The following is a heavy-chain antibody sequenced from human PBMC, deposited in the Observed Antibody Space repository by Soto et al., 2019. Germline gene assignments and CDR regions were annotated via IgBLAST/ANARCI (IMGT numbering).Heavy chain of an antibody. J-gene: IGHJ5*02. CDR3: VRDGTRTLRDWFDP. D-gene: IGHD1-1*01. Sequence: LSLTCTVSGASISGYYWSWIRKSAGKGLEWIGRIYATGTTDYNPSLKSRVMMSVDTSKKQFSLKLRSVTAADTAVYYCVRDGTRTLRDWFDPWGQGISVTVSS. CDR2: IYATGTT. V-gene: IGHV4-4*07. CDR1: GASISGYY.